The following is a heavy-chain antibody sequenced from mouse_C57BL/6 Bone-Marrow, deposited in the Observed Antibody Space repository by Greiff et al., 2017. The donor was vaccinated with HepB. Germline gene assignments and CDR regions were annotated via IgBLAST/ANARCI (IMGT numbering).Heavy chain of an antibody. Sequence: SGPELVKPGASVKIPCKASGYTFTDYNMDWVKQSHGKSLEWIGDINPNNGGTIYNQKFKGKATLTVDKSSSTAYMELRSLTSEDTAVYYCAREGYYGSLYYAMDYWGQGTSVTVSS. CDR1: GYTFTDYN. V-gene: IGHV1-18*01. CDR3: AREGYYGSLYYAMDY. D-gene: IGHD1-1*01. CDR2: INPNNGGT. J-gene: IGHJ4*01.